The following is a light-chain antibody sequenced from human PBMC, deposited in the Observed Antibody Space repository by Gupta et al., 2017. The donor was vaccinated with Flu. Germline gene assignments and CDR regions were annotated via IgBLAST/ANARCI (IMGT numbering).Light chain of an antibody. J-gene: IGLJ2*01. Sequence: QSVLTQSSSVSGAPGQRVTLSCSGSSSNIGAGYDVHWYQQLPGTAPKLLIFDNRNRPSGVPDRFSGSRSGTSASLVITGLQAEDEADYYCQSYDISLGGVVFGGGTKVTVL. CDR2: DNR. V-gene: IGLV1-40*01. CDR1: SSNIGAGYD. CDR3: QSYDISLGGVV.